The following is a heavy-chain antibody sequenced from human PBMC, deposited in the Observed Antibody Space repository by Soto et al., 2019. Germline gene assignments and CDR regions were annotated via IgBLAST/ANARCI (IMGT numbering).Heavy chain of an antibody. CDR2: IKRESDGGTT. Sequence: EVQLVESGGGLVKPGGSLRLACAASGFTLRTAWMNWVRQAPGKGLEWVGRIKRESDGGTTDYGVSVRGRFTISIDESQNTPYLPMNSLGTEDTAVYYCATEPYFYDSSGVDVWCQGTTVSVSS. CDR3: ATEPYFYDSSGVDV. CDR1: GFTLRTAW. J-gene: IGHJ6*02. V-gene: IGHV3-15*07.